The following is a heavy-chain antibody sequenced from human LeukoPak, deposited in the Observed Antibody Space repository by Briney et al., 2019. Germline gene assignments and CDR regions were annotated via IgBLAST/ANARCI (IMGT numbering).Heavy chain of an antibody. D-gene: IGHD3-3*01. CDR2: IYHSGST. Sequence: SETLSLTCTVSGYSISSGYYWGWIRQPPGKGLEWIGSIYHSGSTYYNPSLKSRVSISVDTSKNQFSLKLSSVTAADTAVYYCAGTLEWLLYPNYFDYWGQGTLVTVSS. CDR1: GYSISSGYY. CDR3: AGTLEWLLYPNYFDY. V-gene: IGHV4-38-2*02. J-gene: IGHJ4*02.